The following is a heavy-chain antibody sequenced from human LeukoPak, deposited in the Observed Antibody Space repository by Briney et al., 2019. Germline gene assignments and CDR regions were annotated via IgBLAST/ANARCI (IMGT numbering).Heavy chain of an antibody. CDR2: ISGSGGST. CDR1: GFTFSSYA. CDR3: AKDLLAVALYGMDV. D-gene: IGHD6-19*01. J-gene: IGHJ6*02. Sequence: GGSLRLSCAASGFTFSSYAMHWVRQAPGKGLEWVSAISGSGGSTYYADSVKGRFTISRDNSKNTLYLQMNSLRAEDTAVYYCAKDLLAVALYGMDVWGQGTTVTVSS. V-gene: IGHV3-23*01.